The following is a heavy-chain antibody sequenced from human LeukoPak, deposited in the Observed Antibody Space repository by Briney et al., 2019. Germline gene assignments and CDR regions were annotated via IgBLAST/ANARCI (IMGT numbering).Heavy chain of an antibody. V-gene: IGHV4-34*01. CDR3: ARSRRIQLWPRGYYYMDV. J-gene: IGHJ6*03. CDR2: INHSGST. Sequence: SETLSLTCTVSGGSISSYYWSWIRQPPEKGLEWIGEINHSGSTNYNPSLKSRVTISVDTSKNQFSLKLSSVTAADTAVYYCARSRRIQLWPRGYYYMDVWGKGTTVTVSS. D-gene: IGHD5-18*01. CDR1: GGSISSYY.